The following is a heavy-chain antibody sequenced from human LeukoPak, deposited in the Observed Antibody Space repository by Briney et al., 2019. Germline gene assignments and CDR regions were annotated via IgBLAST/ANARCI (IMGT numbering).Heavy chain of an antibody. CDR3: ATLLGDATIYDY. CDR1: GFTFSGHW. J-gene: IGHJ4*02. CDR2: IRRDGSDI. D-gene: IGHD2-8*01. Sequence: GGSLRLSCAASGFTFSGHWMSWVRQAPGKGLEWVATIRRDGSDIYYGDSVKGRFIISRDNVKNSLFLQMNSLRAEDTAIYYCATLLGDATIYDYWGQGTLVTVSS. V-gene: IGHV3-7*01.